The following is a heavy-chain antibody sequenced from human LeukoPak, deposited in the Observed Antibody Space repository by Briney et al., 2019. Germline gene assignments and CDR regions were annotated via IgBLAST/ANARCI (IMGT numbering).Heavy chain of an antibody. J-gene: IGHJ4*02. CDR2: IIPIFGTA. D-gene: IGHD4-17*01. CDR1: GGTFSSYA. V-gene: IGHV1-69*05. CDR3: ARESPPPMTTVTNYFDY. Sequence: SVKVSCKASGGTFSSYAISWVRQAPGQGLEWMGRIIPIFGTANYAQKFQGRVTITTDESTSTAYMELSSLRSEDTAVYYCARESPPPMTTVTNYFDYWGQGILVTVSS.